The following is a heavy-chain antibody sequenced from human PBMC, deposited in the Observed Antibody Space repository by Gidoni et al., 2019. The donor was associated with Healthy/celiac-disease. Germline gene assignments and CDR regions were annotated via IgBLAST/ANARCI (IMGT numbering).Heavy chain of an antibody. Sequence: QVQLVQSGAEVKKPGASVKVSCKASGYTFTSYYMHWVRQAPGQGLEWMGIINPSGGSTSYAQKFQGRVTMTRDTSTSTVYMELSSLRSEDTAVYYCARWSPRANSSSWGDYYGMDVWGQGTTVTVSS. J-gene: IGHJ6*02. CDR2: INPSGGST. D-gene: IGHD6-13*01. CDR1: GYTFTSYY. CDR3: ARWSPRANSSSWGDYYGMDV. V-gene: IGHV1-46*01.